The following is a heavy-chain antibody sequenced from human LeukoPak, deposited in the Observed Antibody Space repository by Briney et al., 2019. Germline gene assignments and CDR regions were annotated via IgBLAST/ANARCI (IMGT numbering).Heavy chain of an antibody. J-gene: IGHJ4*02. D-gene: IGHD6-13*01. CDR1: GFTFRSYS. V-gene: IGHV3-21*06. CDR2: ISSSSRYI. Sequence: GGSLRLSCAASGFTFRSYSMNWVRRAPGKGLEWVSSISSSSRYIYYADSMKGRFTISRDNSKNSLYLQMNSLRAEDTAVYYCARVAEAAAFDSWGQGTLVTVSS. CDR3: ARVAEAAAFDS.